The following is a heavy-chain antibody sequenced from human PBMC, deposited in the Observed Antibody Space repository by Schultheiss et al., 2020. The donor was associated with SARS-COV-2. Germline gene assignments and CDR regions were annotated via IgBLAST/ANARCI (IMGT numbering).Heavy chain of an antibody. V-gene: IGHV3-23*01. D-gene: IGHD5-12*01. CDR1: GFTFSSYS. Sequence: GGSLRLSCAASGFTFSSYSMHWVRQAPGKGLEWVSAISGSGGSTYYADSVKGRFTISRDNSKNTLYLQMNSLRAEDTAVYYCARSGYDLDYFDYWGQGTLVTVSS. J-gene: IGHJ4*02. CDR3: ARSGYDLDYFDY. CDR2: ISGSGGST.